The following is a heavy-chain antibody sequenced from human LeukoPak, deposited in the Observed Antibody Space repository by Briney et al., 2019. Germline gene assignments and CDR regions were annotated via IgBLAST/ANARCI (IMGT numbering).Heavy chain of an antibody. J-gene: IGHJ3*02. CDR3: ARGTVATIYDAFDI. V-gene: IGHV1-18*01. Sequence: GASVKVSCKASGGTFSSYAISWVRQAPGQGLEWMGWISAYNGNTNYAQKLQGRVTMTTDTSTSTAYMELRSLRSDDTAVYYCARGTVATIYDAFDIWGQGTMVTVSS. CDR2: ISAYNGNT. D-gene: IGHD5-12*01. CDR1: GGTFSSYA.